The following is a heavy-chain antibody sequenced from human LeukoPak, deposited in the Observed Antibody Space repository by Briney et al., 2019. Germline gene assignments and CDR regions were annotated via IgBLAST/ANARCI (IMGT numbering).Heavy chain of an antibody. J-gene: IGHJ4*02. D-gene: IGHD6-13*01. Sequence: ASVKVSCKASGYTFTSYYMHWVRQAPGQGLEWMGIINPSGGSTSYAQKFQGRVTMTRDTPTSTVYMELSSLRSEDTAVYYCARLLEGAAAAPPGDDYWAQGTLVTVSS. V-gene: IGHV1-46*01. CDR1: GYTFTSYY. CDR2: INPSGGST. CDR3: ARLLEGAAAAPPGDDY.